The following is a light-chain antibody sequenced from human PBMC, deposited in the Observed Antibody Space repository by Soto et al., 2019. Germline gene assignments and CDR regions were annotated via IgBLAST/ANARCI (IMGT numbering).Light chain of an antibody. CDR2: EIS. CDR3: SSYTTNKTLL. CDR1: SSDVGAHNF. V-gene: IGLV2-14*01. J-gene: IGLJ2*01. Sequence: QSALTQPASVSGSPGQSITISCTGTSSDVGAHNFVPWYQQHPGKAPKLIFYEISNRPPGLSDRFSGSKSGTTASLTISGLQAEDEADYFCSSYTTNKTLLFGGGTKVTVL.